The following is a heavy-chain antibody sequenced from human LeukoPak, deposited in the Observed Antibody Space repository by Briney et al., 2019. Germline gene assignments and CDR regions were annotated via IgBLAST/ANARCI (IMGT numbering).Heavy chain of an antibody. D-gene: IGHD4/OR15-4a*01. CDR3: ETTVVVPTFRFDS. Sequence: PGGSLRLSCAASGFSFNDYVMSWVRQAPGKGLEWVSAISGDGARTYYADSVKGQFTTSRDNSKNTLDMQMNSLIVEDTAIYYCETTVVVPTFRFDSWGHGSLVTVSS. CDR1: GFSFNDYV. CDR2: ISGDGART. V-gene: IGHV3-23*01. J-gene: IGHJ4*01.